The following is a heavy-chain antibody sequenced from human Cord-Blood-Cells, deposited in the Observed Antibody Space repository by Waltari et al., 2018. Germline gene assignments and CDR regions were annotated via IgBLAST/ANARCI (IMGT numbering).Heavy chain of an antibody. CDR1: GGSFSGYY. CDR3: ARDEYSSSSFDY. J-gene: IGHJ4*02. D-gene: IGHD6-6*01. Sequence: QVQLQQWGAGLLKPSETLSLTCAVYGGSFSGYYWSWIRQPPGKGLAWIGEINHSGSTNYNPSLKSRVTISVDTSKNQFSLKLSSVTAADTAVYYCARDEYSSSSFDYWGQGTLVTVSS. CDR2: INHSGST. V-gene: IGHV4-34*01.